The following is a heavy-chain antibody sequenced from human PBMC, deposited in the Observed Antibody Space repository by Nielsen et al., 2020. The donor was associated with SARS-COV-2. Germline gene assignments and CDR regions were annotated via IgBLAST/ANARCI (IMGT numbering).Heavy chain of an antibody. CDR2: IDYEGSLT. Sequence: GESLKISCAASGFGLSNYWMYWVRQSPEKGLMWVAHIDYEGSLTSYADSVKGRFTISRDNAKNIVYLQMNSLRVEDTAVYYCARRNILDYWGQGTLGTVSS. J-gene: IGHJ4*02. CDR3: ARRNILDY. D-gene: IGHD3-9*01. CDR1: GFGLSNYW. V-gene: IGHV3-74*01.